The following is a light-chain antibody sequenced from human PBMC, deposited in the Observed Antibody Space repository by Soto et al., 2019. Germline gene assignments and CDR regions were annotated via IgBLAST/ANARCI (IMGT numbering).Light chain of an antibody. V-gene: IGKV3-20*01. Sequence: EIVLTQSPGTLSLSPGERATLSCRASQSVSSSYVAWYQQKPGQAPRLLIYGASSRATGIPDRFSGSGSGTDFTLTISRLAPEDFAVYYCQQYGSSPLFTFGPGTKVDIK. CDR1: QSVSSSY. CDR2: GAS. CDR3: QQYGSSPLFT. J-gene: IGKJ3*01.